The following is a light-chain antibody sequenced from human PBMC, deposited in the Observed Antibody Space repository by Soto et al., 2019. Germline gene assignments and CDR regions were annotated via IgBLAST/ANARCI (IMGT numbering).Light chain of an antibody. CDR3: QQIIT. CDR2: DAS. CDR1: PSISSW. V-gene: IGKV1-5*01. Sequence: DIQRTQSPSTLSASVGDRVTITCRASPSISSWLAWYQQKPWKAPKLLIYDASSLESGVPSRFSGSGSGTEFTLTISSLQPDDVATYYCQQIITFGQGTRLEIK. J-gene: IGKJ5*01.